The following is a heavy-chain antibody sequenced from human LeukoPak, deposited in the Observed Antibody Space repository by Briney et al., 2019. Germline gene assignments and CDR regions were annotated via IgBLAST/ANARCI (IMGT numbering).Heavy chain of an antibody. CDR3: ARGWAPTYYDFWSGYYTHYFDY. V-gene: IGHV3-48*01. CDR1: GFTFSSYT. Sequence: PGGSLRLSCAASGFTFSSYTMNWVRQAPGKGLEWVSYISRSRITIYYADSVKGRFTISRDNAKNSLYLQMNSLRAEDTAVYYCARGWAPTYYDFWSGYYTHYFDYWGQGTLVTVSS. J-gene: IGHJ4*02. CDR2: ISRSRITI. D-gene: IGHD3-3*01.